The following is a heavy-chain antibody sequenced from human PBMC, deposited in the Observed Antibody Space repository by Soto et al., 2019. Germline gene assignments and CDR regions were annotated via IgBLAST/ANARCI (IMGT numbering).Heavy chain of an antibody. V-gene: IGHV3-33*01. J-gene: IGHJ4*02. CDR2: IWYDGSNK. CDR1: GFTFSSYG. CDR3: ARDMSGSYQVDY. D-gene: IGHD1-26*01. Sequence: PGGSLRLSCAASGFTFSSYGMHWVRQAPGKGLEWVAVIWYDGSNKYYADSVKGRFTISRDNSKNTLYLQMNSLRAEDTAVYYCARDMSGSYQVDYWGQGTLVTVSS.